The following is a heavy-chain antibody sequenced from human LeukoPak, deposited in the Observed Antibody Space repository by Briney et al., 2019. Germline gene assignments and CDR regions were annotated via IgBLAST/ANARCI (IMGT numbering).Heavy chain of an antibody. D-gene: IGHD2/OR15-2a*01. J-gene: IGHJ6*01. CDR3: AKMEGHPLPKYYMDV. Sequence: GGSLRLTCAAFGFTFGGFAMSWVRRTPGKGLEWVSGISGSGDNTLYAASVKGRFTVSRDNSKNTLYLEMNSLRAEDTAIYYCAKMEGHPLPKYYMDVWGQGTTVTVSS. V-gene: IGHV3-23*01. CDR1: GFTFGGFA. CDR2: ISGSGDNT.